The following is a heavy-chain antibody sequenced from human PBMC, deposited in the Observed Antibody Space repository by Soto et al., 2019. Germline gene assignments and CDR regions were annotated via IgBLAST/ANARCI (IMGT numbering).Heavy chain of an antibody. CDR2: IYHSGSP. D-gene: IGHD6-13*01. CDR3: AREGWSGYSSSWYVDIFDY. Sequence: QVQLQESGPGLVKPSQTLSLTCTVSGGSISSGAYYWSWIRQPPGKALEWIGYIYHSGSPYYNPAPKSRVTMSVDTSKNQSALKLSSVAAADTAVYYCAREGWSGYSSSWYVDIFDYWGQGTLVTVSS. CDR1: GGSISSGAYY. V-gene: IGHV4-30-4*01. J-gene: IGHJ4*02.